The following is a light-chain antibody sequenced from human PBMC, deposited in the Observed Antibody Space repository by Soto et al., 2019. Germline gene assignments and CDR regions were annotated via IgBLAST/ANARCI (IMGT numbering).Light chain of an antibody. V-gene: IGKV3-15*01. J-gene: IGKJ1*01. Sequence: EVLMTQSPATLSVSPLEIATLSCRASQSVSGKLAWYQQKPGQAPRLLIYDASTRATGIPARFSGSGSGTEFTLTISSLQSEDFAVYYCQQSNNWPWTFGQGTKVDIK. CDR3: QQSNNWPWT. CDR1: QSVSGK. CDR2: DAS.